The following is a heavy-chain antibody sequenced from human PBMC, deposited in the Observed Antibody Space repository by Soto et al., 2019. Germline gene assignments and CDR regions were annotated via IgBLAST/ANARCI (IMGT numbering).Heavy chain of an antibody. D-gene: IGHD3-22*01. CDR2: IIPIFSTP. Sequence: SVKVSCKTSGGTFGSYAISWVRQAPGQGLEWMGGIIPIFSTPNYAQKFQGRVTMTADASTSTAYMELSSLRSEDTAVYYCARDSSITMIVPDTWFDPWGQGTLVTVSS. CDR1: GGTFGSYA. J-gene: IGHJ5*02. V-gene: IGHV1-69*13. CDR3: ARDSSITMIVPDTWFDP.